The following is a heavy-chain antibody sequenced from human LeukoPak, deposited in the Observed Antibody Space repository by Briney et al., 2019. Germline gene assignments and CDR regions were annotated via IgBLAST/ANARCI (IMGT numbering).Heavy chain of an antibody. CDR1: GYTFTSYD. CDR2: MNPNSGNT. D-gene: IGHD3-3*01. CDR3: ATGTNYDFWSGYLFDY. V-gene: IGHV1-8*01. Sequence: VASVTVSCKASGYTFTSYDINWVRQATGQGLEWMGWMNPNSGNTGYAQKFQGRVTMTRNTSISTAYMELSSLRSEDTAVYYCATGTNYDFWSGYLFDYWGQGTLVTVFS. J-gene: IGHJ4*02.